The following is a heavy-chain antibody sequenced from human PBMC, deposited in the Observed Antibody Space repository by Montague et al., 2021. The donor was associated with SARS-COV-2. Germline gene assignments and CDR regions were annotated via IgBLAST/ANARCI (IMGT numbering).Heavy chain of an antibody. D-gene: IGHD3-10*01. CDR1: GFPFRSYW. Sequence: SLRLSCAASGFPFRSYWMHWVRQVPGRGLAWVSRIRPDGTSTHYAASVKGRFIISRDNAKNTLSLEMTNLRVDDTAIYYCVRPLWFGDSDYYFESWGQGTLVSVSS. J-gene: IGHJ4*02. CDR2: IRPDGTST. CDR3: VRPLWFGDSDYYFES. V-gene: IGHV3-74*01.